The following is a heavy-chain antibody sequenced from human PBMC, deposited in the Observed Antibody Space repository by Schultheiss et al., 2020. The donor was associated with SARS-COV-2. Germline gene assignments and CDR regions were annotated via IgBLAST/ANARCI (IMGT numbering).Heavy chain of an antibody. CDR1: GLTFSSYS. Sequence: GGSLRLSCAASGLTFSSYSMNWVRQAPGKGLEWVLCISSSSSYIYYADSVRGRFTISRDNAKNTLYLQMNSLRAEYTAVYYCVKDLGGYYFAYWGQGTLVTGS. J-gene: IGHJ4*02. D-gene: IGHD3-22*01. V-gene: IGHV3-21*01. CDR3: VKDLGGYYFAY. CDR2: ISSSSSYI.